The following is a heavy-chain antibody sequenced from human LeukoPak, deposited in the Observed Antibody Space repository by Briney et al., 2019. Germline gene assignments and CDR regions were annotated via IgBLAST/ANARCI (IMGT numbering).Heavy chain of an antibody. CDR1: GFTFSSYW. CDR2: IKQDGSET. J-gene: IGHJ6*03. Sequence: GGSLRLSCASSGFTFSSYWMSWVRRAPGKGLEWVANIKQDGSETHYADSVKGRFTISRDNAKNSVYLQMNSLRAEDTAVYYCARGWQLDYYYYYYMDVWGKGTTVTVSS. D-gene: IGHD2-15*01. CDR3: ARGWQLDYYYYYYMDV. V-gene: IGHV3-7*01.